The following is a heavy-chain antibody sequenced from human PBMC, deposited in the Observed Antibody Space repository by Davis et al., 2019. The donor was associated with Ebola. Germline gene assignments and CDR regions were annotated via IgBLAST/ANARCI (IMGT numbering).Heavy chain of an antibody. J-gene: IGHJ4*02. CDR3: ARSYYYDSSGYYLDY. D-gene: IGHD3-22*01. Sequence: MPSETLSLTCAVSGGSISSSNWWSWVRQPPGKGLEWIGEIYHSGSTNYNPSLKSRVTISVDKSKNQFSLKLSSVTAADTAVYYCARSYYYDSSGYYLDYWGQGTLVTVSS. V-gene: IGHV4-4*02. CDR2: IYHSGST. CDR1: GGSISSSNW.